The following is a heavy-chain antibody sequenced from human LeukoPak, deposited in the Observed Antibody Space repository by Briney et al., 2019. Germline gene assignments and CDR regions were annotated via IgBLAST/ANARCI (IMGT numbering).Heavy chain of an antibody. CDR2: IYYSGST. CDR1: GGSISSYY. J-gene: IGHJ4*02. Sequence: SETLSLTCTVSGGSISSYYWSWIRQPPGKGLEWIGYIYYSGSTNYNPSLKSRVTISVDTSKNQFSLKLSSVTAADTAVYYCARGRDGYNYWGQGTLVTVSS. CDR3: ARGRDGYNY. V-gene: IGHV4-59*01. D-gene: IGHD5-24*01.